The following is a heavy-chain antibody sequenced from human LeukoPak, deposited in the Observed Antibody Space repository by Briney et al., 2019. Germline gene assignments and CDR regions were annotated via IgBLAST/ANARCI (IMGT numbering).Heavy chain of an antibody. Sequence: SETLSLTCAVYGGSFSGYYWSWIRQPPGKGLEWIGEINHSGSTNYNPSLKSRVTISVDTSKNQFSLKLSSVTAADTAVYYCARGVCYMDVWGKGTTVTVSS. CDR2: INHSGST. V-gene: IGHV4-34*01. J-gene: IGHJ6*03. CDR1: GGSFSGYY. CDR3: ARGVCYMDV.